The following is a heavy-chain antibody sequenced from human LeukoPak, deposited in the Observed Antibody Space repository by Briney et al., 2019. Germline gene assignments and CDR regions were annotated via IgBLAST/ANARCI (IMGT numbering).Heavy chain of an antibody. Sequence: SVTVSCKAYGGTFSSYAISWVRQAPGQGLEWVGGIIPIFGTANYAQKFQGRVTITADESTSTAYMELSSLRSEDTAVYYCARGFLEWAVGYYYGMDVWGQGTTVTVSS. V-gene: IGHV1-69*13. CDR2: IIPIFGTA. D-gene: IGHD3-3*01. CDR3: ARGFLEWAVGYYYGMDV. CDR1: GGTFSSYA. J-gene: IGHJ6*02.